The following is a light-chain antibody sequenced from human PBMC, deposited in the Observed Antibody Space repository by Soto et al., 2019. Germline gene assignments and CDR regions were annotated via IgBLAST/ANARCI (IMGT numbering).Light chain of an antibody. CDR1: QSISSY. CDR3: QQRFNWPRT. V-gene: IGKV3-11*01. CDR2: DTS. Sequence: DIVLTQSPATQSLSPGESATLSCRASQSISSYLAWYQQKPGQAPRLLIYDTSNRATGIPARFSGSGSGTDSTLTISSLEPEDFAVYYCQQRFNWPRTFGQGTKVEIK. J-gene: IGKJ1*01.